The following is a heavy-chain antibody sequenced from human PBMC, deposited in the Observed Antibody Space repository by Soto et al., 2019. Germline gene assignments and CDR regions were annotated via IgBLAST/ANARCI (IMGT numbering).Heavy chain of an antibody. Sequence: SQTLSLTCAISGDSVSSNSAAWNWIRQSPSRGLEWLGRTYYRAKWYNDYAVSVKSRITINPDTSKNQFSLQLNSLTPEDTAVYYCARAIGSGPLAAFDFWGQGTMVTVSS. CDR2: TYYRAKWYN. J-gene: IGHJ3*01. CDR3: ARAIGSGPLAAFDF. CDR1: GDSVSSNSAA. D-gene: IGHD6-19*01. V-gene: IGHV6-1*01.